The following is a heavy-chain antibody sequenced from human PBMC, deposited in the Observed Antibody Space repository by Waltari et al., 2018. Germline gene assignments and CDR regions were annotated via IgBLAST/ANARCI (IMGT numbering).Heavy chain of an antibody. J-gene: IGHJ4*02. Sequence: HLVESGGGLIQPGGSLRLSCAASGFTVTNYSMSWVRQAPGRGLQCFSVIYNAVTTYYADSVKGRFTISSDTFRNTHYLQMDNLRPADTAVYYCARGNTASLDYWGQGTLVTVSS. CDR1: GFTVTNYS. CDR2: IYNAVTT. V-gene: IGHV3-53*01. CDR3: ARGNTASLDY. D-gene: IGHD2-21*02.